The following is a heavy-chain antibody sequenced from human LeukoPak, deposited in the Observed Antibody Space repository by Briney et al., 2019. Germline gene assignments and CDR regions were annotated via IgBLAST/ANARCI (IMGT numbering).Heavy chain of an antibody. Sequence: SVKVSCKASGGTFSSYAISWVRQAPGQGLEWMGGIIPIFGTANYAQKFQGRVTITADKSTSTAYMELSSLRSEDTAVYYCARDLSRIAAAGTTYFDYWGQGTLVTVSS. V-gene: IGHV1-69*06. CDR2: IIPIFGTA. CDR3: ARDLSRIAAAGTTYFDY. CDR1: GGTFSSYA. D-gene: IGHD6-13*01. J-gene: IGHJ4*02.